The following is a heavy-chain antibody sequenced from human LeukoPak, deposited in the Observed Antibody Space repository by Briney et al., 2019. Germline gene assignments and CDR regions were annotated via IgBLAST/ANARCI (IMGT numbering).Heavy chain of an antibody. CDR2: IKQDGSEE. Sequence: GGSLRLSCAASGFTFSSYWMGWVRQAPGKGLEWVANIKQDGSEEVYVDSVKGRFTISRDNAKNSLFLQMNTLRAEDTAVYYCARDPYSSTWSYGMDVWGQGTTVTVSS. CDR1: GFTFSSYW. J-gene: IGHJ6*02. V-gene: IGHV3-7*05. CDR3: ARDPYSSTWSYGMDV. D-gene: IGHD6-6*01.